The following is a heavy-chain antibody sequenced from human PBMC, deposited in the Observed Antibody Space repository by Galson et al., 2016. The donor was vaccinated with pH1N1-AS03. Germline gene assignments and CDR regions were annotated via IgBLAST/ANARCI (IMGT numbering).Heavy chain of an antibody. J-gene: IGHJ4*02. V-gene: IGHV3-7*01. D-gene: IGHD6-19*01. CDR2: INQDGAKH. CDR1: GFTFTNYW. Sequence: SLRLSCAASGFTFTNYWMSWVRQAPGKGPEWVANINQDGAKHYYVDSVRGRFTIPRDNAKNSLYLQMNSLRVEDTAVYYCARDMLRPVGGTIVDYWGQGTLVTVSS. CDR3: ARDMLRPVGGTIVDY.